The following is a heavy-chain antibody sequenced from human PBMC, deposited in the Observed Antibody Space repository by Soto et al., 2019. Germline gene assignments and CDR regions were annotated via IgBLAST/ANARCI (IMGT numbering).Heavy chain of an antibody. J-gene: IGHJ4*02. CDR3: AKADYSYSWAPGDY. V-gene: IGHV3-23*01. CDR1: RLTFSNYA. CDR2: IGGSGDTA. Sequence: GGSLRLSCVISRLTFSNYALNWVLQAPGKGLEWVSSIGGSGDTAYYADSVKGRFTISRDNSKNTLYLQMNSLRVEDTALYYCAKADYSYSWAPGDYWGQGTLVTVSS. D-gene: IGHD6-13*01.